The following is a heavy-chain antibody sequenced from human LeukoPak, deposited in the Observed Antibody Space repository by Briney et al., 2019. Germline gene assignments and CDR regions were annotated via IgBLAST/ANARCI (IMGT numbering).Heavy chain of an antibody. CDR1: GYTFTSYG. Sequence: ASVKVSCKASGYTFTSYGISWVRQAPGQGLEWMGWISAYNGNTNYAQKLQGRVTMTTDTSTSTAYMELRSLRSEDTAVYYCARRGIYSSSWNDAFDIWGQGTMVTVSS. CDR3: ARRGIYSSSWNDAFDI. J-gene: IGHJ3*02. CDR2: ISAYNGNT. V-gene: IGHV1-18*01. D-gene: IGHD6-13*01.